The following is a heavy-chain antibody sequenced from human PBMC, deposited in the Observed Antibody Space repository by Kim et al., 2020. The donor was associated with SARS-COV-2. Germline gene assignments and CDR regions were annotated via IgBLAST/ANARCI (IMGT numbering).Heavy chain of an antibody. CDR2: IYSGGST. D-gene: IGHD3-10*01. CDR1: GFTVSSNY. J-gene: IGHJ6*02. Sequence: GGSLRLSCAASGFTVSSNYMSWVRQAPGKGLEWVSVIYSGGSTYYADSVKGRFTISRDNSKNTLYLQMNSLRAEDTAVYYCARDPGIPSGMDVWGQGTTVTVSS. CDR3: ARDPGIPSGMDV. V-gene: IGHV3-66*01.